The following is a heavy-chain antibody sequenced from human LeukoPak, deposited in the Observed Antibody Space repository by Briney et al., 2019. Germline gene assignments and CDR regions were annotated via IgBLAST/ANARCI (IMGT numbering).Heavy chain of an antibody. Sequence: GGSLRLSCAASGXTFSNSWMHWVRQAPGKGLVWVSRINPDGSNTLYADSVKGRFTISRDNAKNTVYLQMNSLRAEDTAVYYCALRASGTSGFDYWGQGTLVTVSS. D-gene: IGHD2-2*01. J-gene: IGHJ4*02. CDR3: ALRASGTSGFDY. CDR1: GXTFSNSW. V-gene: IGHV3-74*01. CDR2: INPDGSNT.